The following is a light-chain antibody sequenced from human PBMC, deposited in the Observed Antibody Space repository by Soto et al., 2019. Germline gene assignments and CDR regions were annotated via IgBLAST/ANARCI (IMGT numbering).Light chain of an antibody. Sequence: DIVMTQSPFALSASVGDRVTITCRASQNIRGFLHWYQQKPGKAPKLLIYGTSNLESGVPSRFGGSGSGTDFTLTISGLQLEDFATYYCQQSFSIYFTFGGGTKVEI. J-gene: IGKJ4*01. CDR2: GTS. CDR3: QQSFSIYFT. V-gene: IGKV1-39*01. CDR1: QNIRGF.